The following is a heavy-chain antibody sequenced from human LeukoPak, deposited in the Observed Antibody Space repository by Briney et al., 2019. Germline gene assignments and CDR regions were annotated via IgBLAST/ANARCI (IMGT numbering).Heavy chain of an antibody. CDR3: ARIFGHLSGSHDAFDI. CDR2: TWYDGSNK. J-gene: IGHJ3*02. CDR1: GFTFSSYG. D-gene: IGHD1-26*01. Sequence: PGGSLRLSCAASGFTFSSYGMHWVRQAPGKGLEWVAATWYDGSNKYYADSVKGRFTISRDNSKNTLYLQMNSLRAEDTALYYCARIFGHLSGSHDAFDIWGQGTMVTVSS. V-gene: IGHV3-33*01.